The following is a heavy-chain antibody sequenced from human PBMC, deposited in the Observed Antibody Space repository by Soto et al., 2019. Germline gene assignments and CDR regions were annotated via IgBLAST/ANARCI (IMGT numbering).Heavy chain of an antibody. CDR3: AADLVRAWLPFNAFEV. Sequence: QMQLVHSGPEVKEPGTSIKVSCKASGFTFSKSAVQWVRQARGQRLEWIGRIVVGTGNTKYAQKFQERVSITRDMSTSPAYMELSSLRSDDTAVYYCAADLVRAWLPFNAFEVWGLGTMVTVSS. J-gene: IGHJ3*01. V-gene: IGHV1-58*01. D-gene: IGHD1-26*01. CDR2: IVVGTGNT. CDR1: GFTFSKSA.